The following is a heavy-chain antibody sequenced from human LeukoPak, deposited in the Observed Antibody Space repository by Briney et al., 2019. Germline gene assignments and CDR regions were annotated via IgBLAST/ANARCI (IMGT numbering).Heavy chain of an antibody. CDR2: IYYGGDT. CDR1: GGSITNYY. V-gene: IGHV4-39*01. D-gene: IGHD6-13*01. CDR3: ARQTTLAAAASNAFDI. J-gene: IGHJ3*02. Sequence: PSETLSLTCTVSGGSITNYYWGWIRQPPGKGLEWIGSIYYGGDTYYNPSLKSRVTMSVDTSKNQFSLKLSSVTAADTAVYYCARQTTLAAAASNAFDIWGQGTMVTVSS.